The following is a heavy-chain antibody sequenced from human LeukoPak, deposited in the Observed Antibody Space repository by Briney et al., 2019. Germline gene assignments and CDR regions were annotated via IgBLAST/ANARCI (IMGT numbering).Heavy chain of an antibody. CDR3: ARVRDSGSSDY. J-gene: IGHJ4*02. V-gene: IGHV4-34*01. CDR1: GGSFSGYY. D-gene: IGHD1-26*01. Sequence: SETLSLTCAVYGGSFSGYYWSWIRQPPGKGLEWIGEINHSGSTNYNPSLKSRVTISVDTSKNQFSLKLSSVTAADTAVYYCARVRDSGSSDYWSQGTLVTVSS. CDR2: INHSGST.